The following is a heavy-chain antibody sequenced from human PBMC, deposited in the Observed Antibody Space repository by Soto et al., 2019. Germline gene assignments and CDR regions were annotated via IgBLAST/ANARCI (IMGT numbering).Heavy chain of an antibody. CDR1: GGTFSSYA. CDR3: VRGVLQAIDWYFNR. J-gene: IGHJ2*01. D-gene: IGHD3-10*01. CDR2: IIPIVGTA. Sequence: QVQLVQSGAEVKKPRSSVEVSCKASGGTFSSYAISWVRQAPGQGREWLGGIIPIVGTANYAQNFQGRVTTAAAEPTSTAYLELSSMRSEDTAVYYCVRGVLQAIDWYFNRRGCGTVVTVFS. V-gene: IGHV1-69*19.